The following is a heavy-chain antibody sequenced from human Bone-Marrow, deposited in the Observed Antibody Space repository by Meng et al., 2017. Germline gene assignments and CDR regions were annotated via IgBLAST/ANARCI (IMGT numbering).Heavy chain of an antibody. Sequence: SETLSLTCTVSGGSITTSSYYWGWIRQPPGKGLEWIGSIYYMGRTYYNPSLKSRVSMSVDTSKSQFFLKLTSVTAADTAVYFCARERTTCTGGSCYLSAFDVWGQGTMVTVSS. CDR3: ARERTTCTGGSCYLSAFDV. J-gene: IGHJ3*01. V-gene: IGHV4-39*07. D-gene: IGHD2-15*01. CDR2: IYYMGRT. CDR1: GGSITTSSYY.